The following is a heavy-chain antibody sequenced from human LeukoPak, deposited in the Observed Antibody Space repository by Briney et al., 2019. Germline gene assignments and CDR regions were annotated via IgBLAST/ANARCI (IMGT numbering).Heavy chain of an antibody. V-gene: IGHV3-21*01. CDR2: ISSSGSYI. CDR3: AGIAAAGDAFDI. D-gene: IGHD6-13*01. Sequence: GGSLRLSCAASGFTFSSYSMNWARQAPGKGLEWVSSISSSGSYIYYADSVKGRFTISRDNAKNSLYLQMNSLRAEDTAVYYCAGIAAAGDAFDIWGQGTMVTVSS. CDR1: GFTFSSYS. J-gene: IGHJ3*02.